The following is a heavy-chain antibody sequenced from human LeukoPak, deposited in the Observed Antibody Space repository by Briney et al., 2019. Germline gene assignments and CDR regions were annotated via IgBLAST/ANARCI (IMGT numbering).Heavy chain of an antibody. V-gene: IGHV1-8*01. CDR1: GYTFTSYD. Sequence: GASVKVSCKASGYTFTSYDINWVRQATGQGFEWMGWMNPNSGNTGYAQKFQGRVTITTDESTSTAYMELSSLRSEDTAVYYCARGGQLDPYYYFDYWGQGTLVTVSS. D-gene: IGHD6-6*01. CDR2: MNPNSGNT. J-gene: IGHJ4*02. CDR3: ARGGQLDPYYYFDY.